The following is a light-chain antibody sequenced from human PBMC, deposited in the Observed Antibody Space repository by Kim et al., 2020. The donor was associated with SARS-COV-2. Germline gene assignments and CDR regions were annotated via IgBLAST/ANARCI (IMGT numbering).Light chain of an antibody. J-gene: IGLJ2*01. CDR3: QAWDSSIVV. Sequence: YELTQPPSVSVSPGQTASITCSGDKLGDKYACWYQQKPGQSPVLVIYQDTKRPSGIPERFSGSNSGNTATLTISGTQAMDEADYYCQAWDSSIVVFGGGTQLTVL. CDR2: QDT. V-gene: IGLV3-1*01. CDR1: KLGDKY.